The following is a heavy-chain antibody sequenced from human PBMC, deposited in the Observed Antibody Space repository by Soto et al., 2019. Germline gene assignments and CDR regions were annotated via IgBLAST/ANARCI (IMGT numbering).Heavy chain of an antibody. CDR3: ARVGGYSYAGVDY. J-gene: IGHJ4*02. CDR1: RDTFNGYA. D-gene: IGHD5-18*01. CDR2: INASGGNT. Sequence: GVSVEVSCKASRDTFNGYAMHWVRQAPGQRLEWMGRINASGGNTTYSQKFQGRVTMTRDTSTSTVYMELSSLRSEDTAVYYCARVGGYSYAGVDYWAQGTLVTVSS. V-gene: IGHV1-3*01.